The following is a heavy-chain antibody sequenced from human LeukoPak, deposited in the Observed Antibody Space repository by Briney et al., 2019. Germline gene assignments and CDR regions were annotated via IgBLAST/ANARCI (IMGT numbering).Heavy chain of an antibody. CDR2: IYHSGST. J-gene: IGHJ5*02. CDR1: GGSISSGGYS. V-gene: IGHV4-30-2*01. CDR3: ARVVLVTTVTRVDP. Sequence: PSETLSLTCAVSGGSISSGGYSWSWIRQPPGKGLEWIGYIYHSGSTYYNPSLKSRVTISVDRSKNQFSLKLSSVTAADTAVYYCARVVLVTTVTRVDPWGQGTLVTVSS. D-gene: IGHD4-17*01.